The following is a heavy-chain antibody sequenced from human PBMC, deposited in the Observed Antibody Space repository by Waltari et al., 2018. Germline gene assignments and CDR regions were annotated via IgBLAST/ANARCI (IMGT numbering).Heavy chain of an antibody. V-gene: IGHV4-39*01. J-gene: IGHJ3*02. CDR2: IYYSGST. CDR3: ARHGDDYGDSDAFDI. D-gene: IGHD4-17*01. CDR1: GGSISSSSYY. Sequence: QLQLQESGPGLVKPSETLSLTCTVSGGSISSSSYYWGWIRQPPGKGLEWIGSIYYSGSTDYNPSLKSRVTISVDTSKNQFSLKLSSVTAADTAVYYCARHGDDYGDSDAFDIWGQGTMVTVSS.